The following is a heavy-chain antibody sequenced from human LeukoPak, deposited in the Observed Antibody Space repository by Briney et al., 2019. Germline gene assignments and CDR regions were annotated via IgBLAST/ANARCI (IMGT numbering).Heavy chain of an antibody. Sequence: GGSLRLSCASSGFTFSDYLMTWVRQAPGKGVEWVANINEDGSEKYYVESVRGGFTVSRDNVKNTLFLQMRSLTGEETAVYYSAIEQRQLFTSSWPYWGRGTLVTVST. V-gene: IGHV3-7*01. CDR3: AIEQRQLFTSSWPY. D-gene: IGHD6-13*01. J-gene: IGHJ4*01. CDR2: INEDGSEK. CDR1: GFTFSDYL.